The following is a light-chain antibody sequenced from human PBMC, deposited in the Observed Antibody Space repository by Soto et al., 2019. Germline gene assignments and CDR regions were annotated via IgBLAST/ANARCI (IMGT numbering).Light chain of an antibody. Sequence: DIQMTQSPSSLSASVGDRVAITCRASQSISIYLNWYQQNPGKAPKLLIAAASGLQGGVTSRFSGSRSGTDFTLTISSRQPEDFATYYCQQSHTTPRTFGQGTKVDIK. CDR3: QQSHTTPRT. CDR2: AAS. J-gene: IGKJ2*01. CDR1: QSISIY. V-gene: IGKV1-39*01.